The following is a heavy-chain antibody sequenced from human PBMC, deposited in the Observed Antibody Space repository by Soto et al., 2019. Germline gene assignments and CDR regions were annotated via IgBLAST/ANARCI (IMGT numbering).Heavy chain of an antibody. CDR3: ARSPWGYDSSGYYYFDY. CDR2: IYSGGST. Sequence: GESLKISCAASGFTVSSNYMSWVRQAPGKGLEWVSVIYSGGSTYYADSVKGRFTISRHNSKNTLYLQMNSLRAEDTAVYYCARSPWGYDSSGYYYFDYWGQGTLVTVSS. CDR1: GFTVSSNY. D-gene: IGHD3-22*01. V-gene: IGHV3-53*04. J-gene: IGHJ4*02.